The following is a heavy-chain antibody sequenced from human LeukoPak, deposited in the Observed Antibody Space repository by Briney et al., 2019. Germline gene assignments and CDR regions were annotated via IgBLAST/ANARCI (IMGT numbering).Heavy chain of an antibody. CDR3: ARAFFDY. Sequence: PSETLSLTRTVSGYSISSGYYWGWIRQPPGKGLEWIGSIYHSGSTYYNPSLKSRVTISVDTSKNQFSLKLSSVTAADTAVYYCARAFFDYWGQGTLVTVSS. CDR1: GYSISSGYY. V-gene: IGHV4-38-2*02. CDR2: IYHSGST. J-gene: IGHJ4*02.